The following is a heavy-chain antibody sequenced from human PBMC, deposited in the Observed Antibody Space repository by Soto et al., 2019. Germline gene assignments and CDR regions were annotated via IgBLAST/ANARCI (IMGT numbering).Heavy chain of an antibody. CDR1: GGSISSYY. Sequence: VQLQASGPGLVKPSETLSLTCTVSGGSISSYYWSWIRQPPGKGLEWVVYIYYSGRTNHNPSLKSRVTTAVGTSKNLFSLKPSSVTAADTAVYYCARSRGVYFDYWGQGTLVTVSS. J-gene: IGHJ4*02. V-gene: IGHV4-59*08. CDR2: IYYSGRT. D-gene: IGHD3-10*01. CDR3: ARSRGVYFDY.